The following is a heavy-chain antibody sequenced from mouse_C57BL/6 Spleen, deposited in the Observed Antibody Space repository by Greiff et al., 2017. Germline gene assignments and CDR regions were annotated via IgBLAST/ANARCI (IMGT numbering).Heavy chain of an antibody. D-gene: IGHD1-1*01. Sequence: EVKLMESGAGLVKPGGSLKLSCAASGFTFTSYAMPWVRQTPEKGLEWVAYISSGGDYIYYADTLKGRFTISRDTARNTLYLQMSRLRSEDTAMYYCTSYDYYGFAYWGQGTLVTVSA. V-gene: IGHV5-9-1*02. CDR3: TSYDYYGFAY. CDR2: ISSGGDYI. CDR1: GFTFTSYA. J-gene: IGHJ3*01.